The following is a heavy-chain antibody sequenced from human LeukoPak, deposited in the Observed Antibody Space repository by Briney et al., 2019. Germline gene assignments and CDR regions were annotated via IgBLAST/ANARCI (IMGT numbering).Heavy chain of an antibody. CDR3: ARSYDYYYYMDV. V-gene: IGHV5-51*01. CDR1: GYRFTNYR. Sequence: GESLKISCRGSGYRFTNYRIAWVRQMPGKGLEWMGIIYPGDSDTRYSPSFQGQVTISADKSISTAYLQWSSLKASDTAIYYCARSYDYYYYMDVWGKGTTVTVSS. CDR2: IYPGDSDT. J-gene: IGHJ6*03.